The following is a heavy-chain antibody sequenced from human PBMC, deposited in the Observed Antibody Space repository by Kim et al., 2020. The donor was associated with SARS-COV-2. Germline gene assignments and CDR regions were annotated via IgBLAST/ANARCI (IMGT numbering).Heavy chain of an antibody. D-gene: IGHD3-10*01. CDR3: ARDGVFLWSGETNSAPKPNYYYYYGMDV. CDR2: INPTSGNT. CDR1: GYNFTNYY. Sequence: ASVKVSCKASGYNFTNYYVHWVRLAPGEGLQWMGIINPTSGNTLYAQKFQGRVTMTGDTSTSTVYMELSSLRSEDTAVFYCARDGVFLWSGETNSAPKPNYYYYYGMDVWGQGTTVTVSS. J-gene: IGHJ6*02. V-gene: IGHV1-46*01.